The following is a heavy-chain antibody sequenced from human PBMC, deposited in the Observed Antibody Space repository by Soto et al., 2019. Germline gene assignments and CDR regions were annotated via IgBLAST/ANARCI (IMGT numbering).Heavy chain of an antibody. J-gene: IGHJ5*02. D-gene: IGHD2-2*01. CDR1: GGSISSGGYS. CDR3: ARVPDR. CDR2: IYHSGST. Sequence: SETLSLTCAVSGGSISSGGYSWSWIQQPPGKGLEWIGYIYHSGSTYYNPSLKSRVAISVDRSKNQFSLKLSSVTAADTAVYYCARVPDRWGQGTLVTVSS. V-gene: IGHV4-30-2*01.